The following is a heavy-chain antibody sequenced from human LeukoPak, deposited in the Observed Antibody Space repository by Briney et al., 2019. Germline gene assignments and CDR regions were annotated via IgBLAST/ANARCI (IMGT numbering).Heavy chain of an antibody. CDR2: INTDGRST. D-gene: IGHD3-3*01. CDR3: ARGKGRSGYSIDY. V-gene: IGHV3-74*01. Sequence: GGSLRLSCAASGFTFRSNWMHWVRQVPGKGLVWVSRINTDGRSTGYADSVKGRFTISRDNAENTLYLQMNSLRAEDTAIYYCARGKGRSGYSIDYWGQGTLVTVSS. CDR1: GFTFRSNW. J-gene: IGHJ4*02.